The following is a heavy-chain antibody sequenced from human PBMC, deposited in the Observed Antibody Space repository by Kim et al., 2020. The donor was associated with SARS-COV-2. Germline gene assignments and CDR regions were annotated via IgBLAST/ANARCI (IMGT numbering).Heavy chain of an antibody. V-gene: IGHV1-69*01. D-gene: IGHD3-3*01. CDR3: ARDRLEWLHMPLS. Sequence: AQKFQCRVTITADESTSTAYMELSSLRSEDTAVYYCARDRLEWLHMPLSWGQGTLVTVSS. J-gene: IGHJ5*02.